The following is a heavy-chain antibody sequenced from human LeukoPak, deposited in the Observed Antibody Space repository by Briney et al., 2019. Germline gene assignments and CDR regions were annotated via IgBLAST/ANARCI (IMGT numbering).Heavy chain of an antibody. CDR1: GFTVSSNY. V-gene: IGHV3-53*01. CDR3: ARVDVVTVGKNAFDI. Sequence: GGSLRLSRAASGFTVSSNYMSWVRQAPGKGLEWVSVTYTGGSTNYADSVKGRFSISRDNSKNTLYLQMNSLRAEDTAVYYCARVDVVTVGKNAFDIWGQGTMVTVSS. J-gene: IGHJ3*02. D-gene: IGHD4-23*01. CDR2: TYTGGST.